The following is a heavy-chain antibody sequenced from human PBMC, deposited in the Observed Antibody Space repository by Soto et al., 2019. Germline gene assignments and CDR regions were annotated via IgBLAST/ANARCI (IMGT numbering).Heavy chain of an antibody. V-gene: IGHV4-34*01. Sequence: SETLSLTCAVYGGSFSGYYWSWIRQPPGKELEWIGEINHRGSTNYNPSLKSRVTISVDTSKNQFSLKLTSVTAADTAVYYCSRGHEVRATFYYHYAMDVWGQGTTVTVSS. CDR2: INHRGST. CDR1: GGSFSGYY. J-gene: IGHJ6*02. D-gene: IGHD3-10*01. CDR3: SRGHEVRATFYYHYAMDV.